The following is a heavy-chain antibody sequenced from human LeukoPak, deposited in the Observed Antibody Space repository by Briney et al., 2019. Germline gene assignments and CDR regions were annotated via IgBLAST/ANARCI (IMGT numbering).Heavy chain of an antibody. V-gene: IGHV3-43*02. D-gene: IGHD2-15*01. CDR1: GFTFDDDA. CDR3: ANHCSGGSCYSDVSTRDAFDI. J-gene: IGHJ3*02. CDR2: IIGDGGST. Sequence: GGSLRLSCAASGFTFDDDAIQWFLQAPGKGLQWVSRIIGDGGSTYYEDSVKGRFTISRDNSKNSLYLKMNSLRTEDTALYYCANHCSGGSCYSDVSTRDAFDIWGQGTMVTVSS.